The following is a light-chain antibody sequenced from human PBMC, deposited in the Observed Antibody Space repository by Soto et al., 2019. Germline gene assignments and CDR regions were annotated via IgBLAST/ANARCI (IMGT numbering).Light chain of an antibody. CDR2: GAY. J-gene: IGKJ1*01. CDR1: QNISNNY. V-gene: IGKV3-20*01. CDR3: QQFGNSLQWK. Sequence: EIVLTQSPGTLSVSPVERATLSCLASQNISNNYVAWYQQRPGQAPRLLIFGAYNRAIGIPDSFSGSGSGTDFALTIRRLEPEDFAVYYCQQFGNSLQWKCGKGNKVDIK.